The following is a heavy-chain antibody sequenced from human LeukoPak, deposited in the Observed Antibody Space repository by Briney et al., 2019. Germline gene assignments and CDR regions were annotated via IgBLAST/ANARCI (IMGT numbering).Heavy chain of an antibody. J-gene: IGHJ3*02. D-gene: IGHD3-10*01. CDR3: AREVRGVITVRNAFDI. CDR2: IYTSGST. V-gene: IGHV4-4*07. Sequence: PSETLSLTCPVSGGSISSYYWSWLRQPAGKGLEWVGRIYTSGSTNYNPSLKSRVTMSVDTSKNQFSLKLSSVTAADTAVYYCAREVRGVITVRNAFDIWGQGTMVTVSS. CDR1: GGSISSYY.